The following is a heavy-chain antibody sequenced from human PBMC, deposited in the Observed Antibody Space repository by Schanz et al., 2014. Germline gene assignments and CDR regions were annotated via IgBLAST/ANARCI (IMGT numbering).Heavy chain of an antibody. V-gene: IGHV3-11*06. CDR3: ARDSRPYYDVLTAYYAIDY. CDR1: GFTFSDYY. Sequence: QVQLVESGGGLVKPGGSLRLSCAASGFTFSDYYMSWIRQAPGKGLEWVSDISSGSSYANYADSVKGRFTISRDNAKNTLYLQMNSMRAEDTAVYYCARDSRPYYDVLTAYYAIDYWGQGTLVTVSS. CDR2: ISSGSSYA. J-gene: IGHJ4*02. D-gene: IGHD3-9*01.